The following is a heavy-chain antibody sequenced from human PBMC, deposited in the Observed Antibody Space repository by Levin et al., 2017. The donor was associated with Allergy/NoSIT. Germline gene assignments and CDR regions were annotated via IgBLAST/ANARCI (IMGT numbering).Heavy chain of an antibody. V-gene: IGHV3-53*01. CDR1: GFTVSSNY. CDR2: IYSGGST. D-gene: IGHD3-22*01. Sequence: PGGSLRLSCAASGFTVSSNYMSWVRQAPGKGLEWVSVIYSGGSTYYADSVKGRFTISRDNSKNTLYLQMNSLRAEDTAVYYCAREAYYYDSSGYYGWFDPWGQGTLVTVSS. CDR3: AREAYYYDSSGYYGWFDP. J-gene: IGHJ5*02.